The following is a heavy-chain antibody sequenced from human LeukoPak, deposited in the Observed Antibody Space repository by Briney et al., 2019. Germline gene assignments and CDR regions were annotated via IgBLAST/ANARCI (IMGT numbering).Heavy chain of an antibody. CDR1: GFDFSRYA. J-gene: IGHJ4*02. Sequence: GGSLRLSCAASGFDFSRYAMYWVRQAPGKGLEWVAISSFDESNKYYRDSVKGRFTISRDNAKNSLYLQMNSLRAEDTAVYYCAILGIAVAGTGYWGQGTLVTVSS. CDR2: SSFDESNK. D-gene: IGHD6-19*01. V-gene: IGHV3-30*04. CDR3: AILGIAVAGTGY.